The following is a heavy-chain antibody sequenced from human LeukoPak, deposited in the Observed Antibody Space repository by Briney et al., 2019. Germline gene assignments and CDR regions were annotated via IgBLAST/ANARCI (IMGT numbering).Heavy chain of an antibody. CDR1: GASISTGSSY. Sequence: SEALSLTCTVSGASISTGSSYWSWIRQPAGEGLEWIGRIHNSGSTNYNPSLNSRVTISVDTSKNQVSLKLTSVTAADTAVYYCARNGYGSGSSWWGQGTLVTVSS. J-gene: IGHJ4*02. CDR2: IHNSGST. CDR3: ARNGYGSGSSW. V-gene: IGHV4-61*02. D-gene: IGHD3-10*01.